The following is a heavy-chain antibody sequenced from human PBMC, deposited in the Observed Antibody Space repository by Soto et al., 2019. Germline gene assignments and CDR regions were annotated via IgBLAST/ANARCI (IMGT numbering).Heavy chain of an antibody. V-gene: IGHV5-51*01. CDR1: GYSFTTYW. CDR2: IYPGDSDT. D-gene: IGHD6-19*01. CDR3: ARRGSVWYGADY. Sequence: KTIGESLKISCKGSGYSFTTYWIDWVRQLPGRGLEWMGIIYPGDSDTRYSPSFQGQVTISADKSISTAYLQWSSLKASDTAIYYCARRGSVWYGADYWGQGTQVTVSS. J-gene: IGHJ4*01.